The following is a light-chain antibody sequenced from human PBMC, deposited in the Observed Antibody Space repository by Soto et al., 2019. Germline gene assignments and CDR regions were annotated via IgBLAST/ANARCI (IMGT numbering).Light chain of an antibody. CDR1: QTINSW. CDR2: KAS. Sequence: DIQMTQSPSTLSASVGDRVTITCRAGQTINSWLAWYQQKPGKAPKLLIYKASYLQSWVPSTFSGSGSGTEFTLTISSLQPDDFATYYCQQYKSYSSWTFGQGTKVEMK. J-gene: IGKJ1*01. V-gene: IGKV1-5*03. CDR3: QQYKSYSSWT.